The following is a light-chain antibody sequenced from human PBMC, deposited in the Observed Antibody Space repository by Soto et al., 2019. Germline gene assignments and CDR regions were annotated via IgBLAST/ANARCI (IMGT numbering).Light chain of an antibody. Sequence: QSVLTQPASVSGSPGQSITISCTGTSSDIGGYYYVSWYQHHPGKAPKLMIYQVSNRPSGVSNRFSGSKPGNTASLTISGLQAEDEADYYCTSYTSSSTFYVFGTGTKVTV. CDR3: TSYTSSSTFYV. CDR1: SSDIGGYYY. CDR2: QVS. J-gene: IGLJ1*01. V-gene: IGLV2-14*01.